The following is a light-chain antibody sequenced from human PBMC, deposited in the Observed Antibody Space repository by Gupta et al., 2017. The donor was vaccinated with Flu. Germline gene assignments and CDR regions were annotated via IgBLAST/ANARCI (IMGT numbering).Light chain of an antibody. J-gene: IGKJ1*01. CDR1: QGHVYSDGNTY. CDR2: QVS. Sequence: VTLGQPASISCRSSQGHVYSDGNTYLHWFQQRPGQSPRRLIYQVSYRDSGVPDRFSGSGSGTDFTLKISRVEAEDVGIYFCRQGAHWPWAFGQGTXVEIK. CDR3: RQGAHWPWA. V-gene: IGKV2-30*01.